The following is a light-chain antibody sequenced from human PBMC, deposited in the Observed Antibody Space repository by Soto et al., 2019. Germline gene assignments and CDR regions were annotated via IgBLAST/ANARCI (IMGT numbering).Light chain of an antibody. CDR3: SSYISTSRYD. Sequence: QSALTQPPSVSGSPGQSVTISCTGTSSDVGKYDRVSWYQQPPGTAPKLIIYEVTNRPSGVPARFSGSKSGNTASLSISGLQAEDEADYYCSSYISTSRYDFGAGTKLTVL. V-gene: IGLV2-18*02. CDR2: EVT. J-gene: IGLJ1*01. CDR1: SSDVGKYDR.